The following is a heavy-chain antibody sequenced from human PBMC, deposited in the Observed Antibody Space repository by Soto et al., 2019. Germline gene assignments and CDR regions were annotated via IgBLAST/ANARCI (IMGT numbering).Heavy chain of an antibody. CDR1: GGSISTYY. CDR3: GRYSSNWFQTEGMDV. J-gene: IGHJ6*02. D-gene: IGHD6-13*01. CDR2: IDTSGNT. Sequence: SETLSLTCTVSGGSISTYYWSWIRQPAGKGLEWIGRIDTSGNTNYNPSLKSRVTMSVDTFKKQFSLKLTSVTAADTAVYYCGRYSSNWFQTEGMDVWGQGATVTVSS. V-gene: IGHV4-4*07.